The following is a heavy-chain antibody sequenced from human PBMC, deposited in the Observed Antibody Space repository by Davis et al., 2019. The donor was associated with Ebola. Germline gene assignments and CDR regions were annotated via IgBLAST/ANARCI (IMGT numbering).Heavy chain of an antibody. V-gene: IGHV3-21*01. CDR2: ISRSSSYI. CDR1: GFTFSSYS. D-gene: IGHD2-2*01. J-gene: IGHJ3*02. Sequence: GESLKISCAASGFTFSSYSMNWVRQAPGKGLEWVSSISRSSSYIYYADSVKGRFTISRDNAKNSLYLQMNSLRAEDTAVYYCAKVRGQLPTHDAFDIWGQGTMVTVSS. CDR3: AKVRGQLPTHDAFDI.